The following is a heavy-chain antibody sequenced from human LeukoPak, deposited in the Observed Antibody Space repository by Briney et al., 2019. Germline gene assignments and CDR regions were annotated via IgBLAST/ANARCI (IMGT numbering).Heavy chain of an antibody. Sequence: GGSLRLSCAASGFTFSSYAMSWVRQAPGKGLEWVSGLNGNGGSRTGYADSVKGRFTISRDNAKNSLYLQMNSLRAEDTAVYYCAKPGVLFFGGVYYFDYWGQGTLVTVSS. CDR1: GFTFSSYA. CDR3: AKPGVLFFGGVYYFDY. D-gene: IGHD3-3*01. J-gene: IGHJ4*02. V-gene: IGHV3-20*04. CDR2: LNGNGGSRT.